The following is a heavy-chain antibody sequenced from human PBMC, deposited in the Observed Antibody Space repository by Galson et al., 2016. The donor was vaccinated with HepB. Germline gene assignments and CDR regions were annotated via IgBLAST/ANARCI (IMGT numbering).Heavy chain of an antibody. CDR3: GKHGGFDY. D-gene: IGHD3-16*01. Sequence: SLRLSCAASGFSFSNSGMSWVRQAPGKGLEWLSYVSDTSGHIYYIDSVRGRFTISRDNSKNTLYLYMNNLTAGDTAIYYCGKHGGFDYWGQGALVTVSS. CDR1: GFSFSNSG. CDR2: VSDTSGHI. J-gene: IGHJ4*02. V-gene: IGHV3-23*01.